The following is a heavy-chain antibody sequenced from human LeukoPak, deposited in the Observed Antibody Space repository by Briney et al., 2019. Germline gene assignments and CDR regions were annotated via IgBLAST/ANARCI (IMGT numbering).Heavy chain of an antibody. J-gene: IGHJ6*04. CDR3: ARDRGTTPPQYVDV. CDR2: IYYSGST. Sequence: PSETLSLTCTVSGGSISSYYWSWIRQPPGKGLEWIGYIYYSGSTNYNPSLKSRVTISVDTSKNQFSLKLSSVTAADTAVYYCARDRGTTPPQYVDVWGKGTTVTVSS. V-gene: IGHV4-59*01. D-gene: IGHD3-16*01. CDR1: GGSISSYY.